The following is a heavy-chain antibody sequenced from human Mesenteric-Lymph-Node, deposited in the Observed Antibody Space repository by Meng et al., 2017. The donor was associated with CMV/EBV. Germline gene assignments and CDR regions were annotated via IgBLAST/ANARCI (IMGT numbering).Heavy chain of an antibody. J-gene: IGHJ6*02. CDR2: INPNSGGT. CDR3: ARDHYSNVVWYYGMDV. Sequence: ASVKVSCKASGYTFTDYYIHWVRQAPGQGLEWMGWINPNSGGTNYAQKFQGRVTMTRDTSISTAYMELSNLRSDDTAMYYCARDHYSNVVWYYGMDVWGQGTTVTVSS. V-gene: IGHV1-2*02. D-gene: IGHD4-11*01. CDR1: GYTFTDYY.